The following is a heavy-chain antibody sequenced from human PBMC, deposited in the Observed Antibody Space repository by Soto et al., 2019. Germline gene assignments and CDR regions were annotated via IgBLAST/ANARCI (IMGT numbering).Heavy chain of an antibody. J-gene: IGHJ6*02. CDR3: ARVEVVLRFLEWSTLYGMDV. V-gene: IGHV3-21*01. D-gene: IGHD3-3*01. Sequence: GGSLRLSCAASGFTFSSYSMNWVRQAPGKGLEWVSSISSSSSYIYYADSVKGRFTISRDNAKNSLYLQMNSLRAEDTAVYYCARVEVVLRFLEWSTLYGMDVWGQGTTVTVS. CDR2: ISSSSSYI. CDR1: GFTFSSYS.